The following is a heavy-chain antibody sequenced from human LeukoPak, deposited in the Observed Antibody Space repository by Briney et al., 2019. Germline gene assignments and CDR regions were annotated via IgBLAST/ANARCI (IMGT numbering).Heavy chain of an antibody. CDR3: TSPGVVGATTPY. V-gene: IGHV3-73*01. CDR1: GFTFSGSA. CDR2: IRSKANSYAT. Sequence: GGSLKLSCAASGFTFSGSAMHWVRQASGKGLEWVGRIRSKANSYATAYAASVKGRFTISRDDSKNTAYLQMNSLKTEDTAVYYCTSPGVVGATTPYWGQGTLVTVSS. J-gene: IGHJ4*02. D-gene: IGHD1-26*01.